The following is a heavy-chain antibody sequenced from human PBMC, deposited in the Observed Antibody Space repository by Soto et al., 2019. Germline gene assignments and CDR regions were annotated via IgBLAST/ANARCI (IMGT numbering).Heavy chain of an antibody. Sequence: GGSLRLSCAAFGFDFNKYAVTWVRQTPGKGLQWVSSITSNGDSTYYADSVKGRFTTSRDNSKNTLYLQMNSLRADDTAVFYCAKDSPSYTTSPFYFDSWGQGTLVTVS. CDR1: GFDFNKYA. CDR3: AKDSPSYTTSPFYFDS. J-gene: IGHJ4*02. CDR2: ITSNGDST. D-gene: IGHD2-2*02. V-gene: IGHV3-23*01.